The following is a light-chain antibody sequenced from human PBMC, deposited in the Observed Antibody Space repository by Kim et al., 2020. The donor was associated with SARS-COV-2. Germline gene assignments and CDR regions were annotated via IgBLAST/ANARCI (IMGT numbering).Light chain of an antibody. J-gene: IGKJ2*01. V-gene: IGKV3-15*01. CDR2: GAS. CDR1: QSVDSN. CDR3: QQYSHWPPYT. Sequence: EIVMTQSPATLSVSPGERVTLSCRASQSVDSNLAWYQQRPGQPPRLLIYGASTRATAIPARFSGSGSGTEFTLIISSLQSEDFAVYYCQQYSHWPPYTFGQGTKLEI.